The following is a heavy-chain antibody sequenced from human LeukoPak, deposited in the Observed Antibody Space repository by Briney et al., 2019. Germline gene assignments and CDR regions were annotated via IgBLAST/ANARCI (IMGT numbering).Heavy chain of an antibody. V-gene: IGHV3-30-3*01. J-gene: IGHJ4*01. CDR3: ARDLSGHWTYDY. Sequence: PGGSLRLSCAASGFTSRNYYTHWVRQAPGKGLEWVAVISLDGNNEYYADSVKGRFSLSRDNSMNTLYLQLNSLRTEDTAMYYCARDLSGHWTYDYWGQGTLVTVSS. D-gene: IGHD1-1*01. CDR1: GFTSRNYY. CDR2: ISLDGNNE.